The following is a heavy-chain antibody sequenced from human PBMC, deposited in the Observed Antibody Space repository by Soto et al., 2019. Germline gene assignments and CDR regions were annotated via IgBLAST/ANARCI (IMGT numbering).Heavy chain of an antibody. J-gene: IGHJ5*02. CDR2: IHWNDDK. Sequence: GSRPTLVNPTPTLTLTCSFSGFSLSVYGVRVIWFRQPPGETLEWLALIHWNDDKRYSPYLKSRLTITKDTSKNQVVLTLTNLDPLDTGTYFCAHTKDSSGFLTSWGQGILVTVS. D-gene: IGHD3-22*01. V-gene: IGHV2-5*01. CDR3: AHTKDSSGFLTS. CDR1: GFSLSVYGVR.